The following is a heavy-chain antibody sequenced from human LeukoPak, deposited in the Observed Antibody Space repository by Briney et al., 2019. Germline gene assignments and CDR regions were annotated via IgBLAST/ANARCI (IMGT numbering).Heavy chain of an antibody. J-gene: IGHJ4*02. CDR2: INHSGST. CDR3: ARRLRSLWFGESIFDY. Sequence: SETLSLTCTVSGGSISSYYWSWIRQPPGKGLEWIGEINHSGSTNYNPSLKSRVTISVDTSKNQFSLKLSSVTAADTAVYYCARRLRSLWFGESIFDYWGQGTLVTVSS. CDR1: GGSISSYY. V-gene: IGHV4-34*01. D-gene: IGHD3-10*01.